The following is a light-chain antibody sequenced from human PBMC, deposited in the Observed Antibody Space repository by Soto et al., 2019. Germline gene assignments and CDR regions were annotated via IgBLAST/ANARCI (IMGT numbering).Light chain of an antibody. V-gene: IGKV3-20*01. J-gene: IGKJ5*01. CDR1: QSVSSY. CDR2: GAS. Sequence: EIVLTQSPATLSLSPGERATLSCRASQSVSSYLAWYQQKPGQAPSPLIYGASSRATGIPDRFSGSGSGTDLTITISRLEPEDFEVYYCQQYGSSLITFGQGTRLEIK. CDR3: QQYGSSLIT.